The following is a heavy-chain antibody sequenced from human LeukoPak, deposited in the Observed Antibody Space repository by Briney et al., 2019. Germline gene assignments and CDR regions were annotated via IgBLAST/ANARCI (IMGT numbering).Heavy chain of an antibody. Sequence: GGSLRLSCAASGFTFSSYWMSWVRQAPGKGLEWVANIKQDGSEKYYVDSVKGRFTVSRDNAKNSLYLQMNSLRAEDTAVYYCARDGGAVAGSLDYWGQGTLVTVSS. CDR3: ARDGGAVAGSLDY. CDR1: GFTFSSYW. J-gene: IGHJ4*02. CDR2: IKQDGSEK. D-gene: IGHD6-19*01. V-gene: IGHV3-7*01.